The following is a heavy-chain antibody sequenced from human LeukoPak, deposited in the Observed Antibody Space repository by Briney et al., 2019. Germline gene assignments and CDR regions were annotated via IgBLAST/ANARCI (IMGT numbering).Heavy chain of an antibody. CDR2: ISYDGSNK. CDR1: GFTFSSYA. D-gene: IGHD1-26*01. CDR3: ARDGIVGASVCDY. Sequence: QPGGSLRLSCAASGFTFSSYAMHWVRQAPGKGLEWVAVISYDGSNKYYADSVKGRFTISRDNSKNTLYLQMNSLRAEDTAVYYCARDGIVGASVCDYWGQGTLVTVSS. J-gene: IGHJ4*02. V-gene: IGHV3-30*04.